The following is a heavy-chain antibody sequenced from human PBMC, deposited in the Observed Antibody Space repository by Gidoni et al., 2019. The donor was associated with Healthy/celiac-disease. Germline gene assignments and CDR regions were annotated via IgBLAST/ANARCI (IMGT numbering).Heavy chain of an antibody. D-gene: IGHD3-22*01. CDR3: AKDSLYYDSSGGGGGY. CDR2: ISGSGGST. CDR1: GFTFSSHA. V-gene: IGHV3-23*01. Sequence: EVQLLESGGGLVQPGGSLRLSCAASGFTFSSHAMSWVRQAPGKGLEWVSAISGSGGSTYYADSVKGRFTISRDKSKNTLYLQMNSLRAEDTAVYYCAKDSLYYDSSGGGGGYWGQGTLVTVSS. J-gene: IGHJ4*02.